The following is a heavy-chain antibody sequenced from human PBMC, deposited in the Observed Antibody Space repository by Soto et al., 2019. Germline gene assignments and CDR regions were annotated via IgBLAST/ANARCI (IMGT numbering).Heavy chain of an antibody. J-gene: IGHJ6*03. CDR2: IKQDGSEK. CDR3: AREKGSSSFYYYYYMDV. V-gene: IGHV3-7*01. CDR1: GFTFSSYW. D-gene: IGHD6-6*01. Sequence: GGSLRLSCAASGFTFSSYWMSWVRQAPGKGLEWVANIKQDGSEKYYVDSVKGRFTISGDNAKNSLYLQMNSLRAEDTAVYYCAREKGSSSFYYYYYMDVWGKGTTVTVSS.